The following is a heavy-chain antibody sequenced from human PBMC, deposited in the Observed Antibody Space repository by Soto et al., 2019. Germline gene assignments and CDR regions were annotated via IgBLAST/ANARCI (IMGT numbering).Heavy chain of an antibody. D-gene: IGHD3-16*02. J-gene: IGHJ4*02. V-gene: IGHV4-34*01. CDR3: ARAHTRYPQGRSTDY. CDR2: INHSGST. CDR1: GGSFSGYY. Sequence: QVQLQQWGAGLLKPSETLSLTCAVYGGSFSGYYWSGIRQPPGKGLEWIGEINHSGSTNYTPSFKVPVTISVNTSKYQFSLKLSSVTAADTAVYYCARAHTRYPQGRSTDYWGQGTLVTVSS.